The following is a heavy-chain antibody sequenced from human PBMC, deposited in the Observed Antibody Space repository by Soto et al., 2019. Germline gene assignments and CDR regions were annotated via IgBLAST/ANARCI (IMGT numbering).Heavy chain of an antibody. D-gene: IGHD6-25*01. CDR2: INHSGTT. Sequence: QVQLQQWGAGLLKPSETLALTCGVYRGSFSGFYWSWVRQTPGGGLEWIGEINHSGTTNYNPSVQIRVTLSVHKSTNNFSLKMSGVTAADAAVYYCAGGRGYVYGSNFYGVDVWGQGTTVTVSS. J-gene: IGHJ6*02. V-gene: IGHV4-34*01. CDR1: RGSFSGFY. CDR3: AGGRGYVYGSNFYGVDV.